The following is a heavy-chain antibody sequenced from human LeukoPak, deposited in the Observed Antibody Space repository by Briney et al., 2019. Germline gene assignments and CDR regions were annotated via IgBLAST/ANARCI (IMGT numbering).Heavy chain of an antibody. CDR1: GGSITSSSYY. J-gene: IGHJ4*02. CDR2: IYYSGST. Sequence: SETLSLTCTASGGSITSSSYYWGWVRQPPGKGLEWIGSIYYSGSTYSNPSLKSRVTISVDKSKNQFSLKLSSVTAADTAVYYCARAGYYEQDRDFDYWGQGTLVTVSP. CDR3: ARAGYYEQDRDFDY. D-gene: IGHD3-22*01. V-gene: IGHV4-39*07.